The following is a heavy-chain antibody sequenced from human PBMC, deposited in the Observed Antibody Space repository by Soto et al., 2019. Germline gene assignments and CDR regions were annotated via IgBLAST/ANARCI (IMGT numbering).Heavy chain of an antibody. CDR2: IYHSGST. CDR1: GGCLSNSGYS. CDR3: ARARDDYGSFDY. Sequence: TMSLTCAACGGCLSNSGYSWPWIRQPPRKGLEWIGYIYHSGSTYYNPSLKSRVTISVDSSKNQFSLKLSSVTAADTAVYYCARARDDYGSFDYWGQGTLLTVPS. V-gene: IGHV4-30-2*01. J-gene: IGHJ4*02. D-gene: IGHD4-17*01.